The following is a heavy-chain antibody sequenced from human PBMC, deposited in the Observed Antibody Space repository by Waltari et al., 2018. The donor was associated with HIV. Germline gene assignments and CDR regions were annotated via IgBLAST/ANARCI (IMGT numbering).Heavy chain of an antibody. CDR3: ARGPLRSWFDP. J-gene: IGHJ5*02. D-gene: IGHD3-3*01. CDR1: GGTSSSYT. V-gene: IGHV1-69*02. Sequence: QVQLVQSGAEVKKPGSSVKVSCKASGGTSSSYTLSWVRQAPGQGLAWMGRIIPTLGIANDVQKFQGRVTITADKSTSTAYMELSSLRSEDTAVYYCARGPLRSWFDPWGQGTLVTVSS. CDR2: IIPTLGIA.